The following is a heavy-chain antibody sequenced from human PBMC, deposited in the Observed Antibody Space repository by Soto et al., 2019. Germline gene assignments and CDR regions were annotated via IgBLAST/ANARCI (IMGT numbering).Heavy chain of an antibody. J-gene: IGHJ4*02. V-gene: IGHV1-69*06. D-gene: IGHD2-15*01. CDR2: TGSGTGPG. Sequence: QVQLVQSGTEVKKPGSSVKVSCKASGGSLSTNPISWVRKAPGQGLEWMGGTGSGTGPGNHAQKFQGRLTFTADKSTSTVYMELTNLSFEDTAVYYCARRYSGGFYRFFDSWGQGTLVTVSS. CDR3: ARRYSGGFYRFFDS. CDR1: GGSLSTNP.